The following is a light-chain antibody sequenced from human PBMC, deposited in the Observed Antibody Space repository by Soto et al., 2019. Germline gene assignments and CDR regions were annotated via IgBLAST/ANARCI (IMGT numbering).Light chain of an antibody. CDR2: EVS. V-gene: IGLV2-14*01. Sequence: QSALTQPASVSGSPGQSITISCTGTSSDVGGYKYVSWYQQHPGKAPKLIIYEVSNRPSGVPNRFSASKSGNTASLTISGLQAEDEADYFFSSFSSTTGTPVVFGGGTKLTVL. CDR3: SSFSSTTGTPVV. J-gene: IGLJ2*01. CDR1: SSDVGGYKY.